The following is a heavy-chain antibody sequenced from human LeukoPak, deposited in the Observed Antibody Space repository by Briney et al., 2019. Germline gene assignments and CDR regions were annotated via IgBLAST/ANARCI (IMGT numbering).Heavy chain of an antibody. CDR2: IYHSGST. V-gene: IGHV4-4*02. D-gene: IGHD3-10*01. Sequence: SGTLSLTCAVSGGSISSSNWWSWVRQPPGKGLEWIGEIYHSGSTNYNPSLKSRVTISVDKSKNQFSLKLSSVTAADTAVYYCASRQVGFYGSGQYYFDYWGQGTLVTVSS. CDR1: GGSISSSNW. J-gene: IGHJ4*02. CDR3: ASRQVGFYGSGQYYFDY.